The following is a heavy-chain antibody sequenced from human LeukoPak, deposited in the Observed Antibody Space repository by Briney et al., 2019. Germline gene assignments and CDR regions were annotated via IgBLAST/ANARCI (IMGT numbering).Heavy chain of an antibody. CDR2: MNPNSANT. CDR1: GYTFTSYD. Sequence: GASVKVSCKASGYTFTSYDINWVRHATGQGLEWMAWMNPNSANTGYAQKFQGRVTMTRNTSINTAYMELSSLRSEDTAVYYCARGGSGRPNDYWGQGTLVTVSS. V-gene: IGHV1-8*01. CDR3: ARGGSGRPNDY. D-gene: IGHD6-19*01. J-gene: IGHJ4*02.